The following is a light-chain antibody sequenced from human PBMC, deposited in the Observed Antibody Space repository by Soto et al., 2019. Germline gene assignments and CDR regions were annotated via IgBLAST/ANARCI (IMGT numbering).Light chain of an antibody. CDR3: QHYNNWPPMST. CDR2: DTS. Sequence: EIVMTQSPDTLSVSPGERATLSCRASQNIFGNVAWYQQRPGQAPRLLIHDTSTRAADVPARFSGSGSGTEFTLTINTLQPEDFVIYYCQHYNNWPPMSTFGQGTNLEMK. CDR1: QNIFGN. V-gene: IGKV3-15*01. J-gene: IGKJ2*01.